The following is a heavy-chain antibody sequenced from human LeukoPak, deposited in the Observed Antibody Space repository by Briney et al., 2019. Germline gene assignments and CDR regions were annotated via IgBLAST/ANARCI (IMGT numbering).Heavy chain of an antibody. D-gene: IGHD3-10*01. CDR1: GGSFSSTSYN. Sequence: ASETLSLTCTVSGGSFSSTSYNWGRIRQPQGKGLVGVGSINDSGSTNYNLSLKSRVTISVDTSKNQFSLKLSSVTAADTAVYYCARQDYGSGIPFGMDVWGQGTTVTVSS. J-gene: IGHJ6*02. CDR2: INDSGST. CDR3: ARQDYGSGIPFGMDV. V-gene: IGHV4-39*01.